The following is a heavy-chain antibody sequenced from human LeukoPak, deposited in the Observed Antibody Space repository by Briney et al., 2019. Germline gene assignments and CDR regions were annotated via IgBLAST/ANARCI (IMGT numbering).Heavy chain of an antibody. CDR2: INPSGGST. J-gene: IGHJ5*02. D-gene: IGHD3-10*01. CDR3: ARAAMVRGVEGDWFDP. Sequence: ASVKVSCKASGYTFTSYYMHWVRQAPRQGLEWMGIINPSGGSTSYAQKFQGRVTMTRDTSTSTVYMELSSLSSEDTAVYYCARAAMVRGVEGDWFDPWGQGTLVTVSS. V-gene: IGHV1-46*01. CDR1: GYTFTSYY.